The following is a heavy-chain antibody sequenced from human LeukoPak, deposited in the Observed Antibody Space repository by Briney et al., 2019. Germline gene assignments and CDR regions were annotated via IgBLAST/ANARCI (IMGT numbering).Heavy chain of an antibody. CDR1: GYTFTSYD. CDR2: MNPNSGNT. V-gene: IGHV1-8*01. J-gene: IGHJ4*02. CDR3: ARGRRVGATISVY. D-gene: IGHD1-26*01. Sequence: ASVKVSCKASGYTFTSYDINWVRQAPGQGLEWMGWMNPNSGNTVYAQKFQGRVTMTRNTSISTAYMELNSLRSEDTAVYYCARGRRVGATISVYWGQGTLVTVSS.